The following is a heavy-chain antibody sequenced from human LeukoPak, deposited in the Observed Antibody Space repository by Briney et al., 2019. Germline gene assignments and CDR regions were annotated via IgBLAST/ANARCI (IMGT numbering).Heavy chain of an antibody. J-gene: IGHJ4*02. CDR3: ARAVWKWLVPVSFDY. CDR2: IIPIFGTA. CDR1: EGTFSSYA. Sequence: SAKVSCKASEGTFSSYAISWVRQAPGQGLEWMGGIIPIFGTANYAQKFQGRVTITADESTSTAYMELSSLRSEDTAVYYCARAVWKWLVPVSFDYWGQGTLVTVSS. V-gene: IGHV1-69*13. D-gene: IGHD6-19*01.